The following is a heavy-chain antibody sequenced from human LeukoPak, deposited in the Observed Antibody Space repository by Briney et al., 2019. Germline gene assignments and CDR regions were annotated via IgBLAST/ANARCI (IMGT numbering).Heavy chain of an antibody. Sequence: ASVKVSCKASGYTLTSYGISWVRQAPGQGLEWMGWINAYNGNTNYAQKLQGRVTMTTDTSTSTAYMELRSLRSEDTGVYYCATGLVGASDYWGQGTLVTVSS. D-gene: IGHD1-26*01. V-gene: IGHV1-18*01. J-gene: IGHJ4*01. CDR2: INAYNGNT. CDR1: GYTLTSYG. CDR3: ATGLVGASDY.